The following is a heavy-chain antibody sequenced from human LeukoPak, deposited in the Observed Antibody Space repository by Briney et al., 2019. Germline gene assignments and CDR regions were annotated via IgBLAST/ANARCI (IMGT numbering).Heavy chain of an antibody. CDR2: ISSIGSTI. CDR3: ARDPDGYGDY. CDR1: LVTFRDYY. J-gene: IGHJ4*02. Sequence: GSLRLSCAASLVTFRDYYMSWIRHAPPEGLGWVSYISSIGSTIYYADSEKGRFTISREHAKNSLYLQMNSLRAEDTAVYSCARDPDGYGDYWGQGTLVTVS. D-gene: IGHD6-13*01. V-gene: IGHV3-11*04.